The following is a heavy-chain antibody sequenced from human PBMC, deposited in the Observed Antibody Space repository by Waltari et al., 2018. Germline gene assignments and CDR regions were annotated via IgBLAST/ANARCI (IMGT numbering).Heavy chain of an antibody. J-gene: IGHJ3*02. Sequence: EVQLVDSVGGLVQPGGSLRLSCPASGFTFSSYSMNWVRQAPGKGLEWVSYISSSSSTIYYADSVKGRFTISRDNAKNSLYLQMNSLRAEDTAVYYCASEGVLQAFDIWGQGTMVTVSS. V-gene: IGHV3-48*04. CDR1: GFTFSSYS. D-gene: IGHD3-16*01. CDR2: ISSSSSTI. CDR3: ASEGVLQAFDI.